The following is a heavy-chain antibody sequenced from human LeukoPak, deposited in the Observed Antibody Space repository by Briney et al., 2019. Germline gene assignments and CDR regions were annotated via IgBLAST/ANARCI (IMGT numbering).Heavy chain of an antibody. D-gene: IGHD6-13*01. CDR1: GFTFRSYE. J-gene: IGHJ4*02. V-gene: IGHV3-48*03. CDR3: ALAGYSSSRYYFDY. CDR2: IGSSGIV. Sequence: GGSLRLSCVASGFTFRSYEMNWVRQAPGKGLEWVSYIGSSGIVYYTDSVKGRFIISRDNAKNSLYLQMNSLRAEDTGGYYCALAGYSSSRYYFDYWGQGTLVTVSS.